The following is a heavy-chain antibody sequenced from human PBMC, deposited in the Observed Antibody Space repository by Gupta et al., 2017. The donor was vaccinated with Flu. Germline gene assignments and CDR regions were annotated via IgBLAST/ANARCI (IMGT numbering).Heavy chain of an antibody. CDR1: GGSITSSSYY. D-gene: IGHD3-3*02. V-gene: IGHV4-39*01. CDR3: ARLDPGGILDRSKRGAFDI. CDR2: IYYSGST. Sequence: QLQLQESGPGLVKPSETLSLTCTVSGGSITSSSYYLGWIRQPPGKGLEWSGNIYYSGSTYYNPSLKSRVTVSVDTSKNQFSLKLSSVTAADTAVFYCARLDPGGILDRSKRGAFDIWGQGTMVTVSS. J-gene: IGHJ3*02.